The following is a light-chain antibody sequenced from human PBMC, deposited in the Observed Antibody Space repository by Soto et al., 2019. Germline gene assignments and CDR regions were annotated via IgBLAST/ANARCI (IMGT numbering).Light chain of an antibody. V-gene: IGLV1-44*01. Sequence: QSVLTQPPSESGTPGQSVTISCSGRSSNIGTKTVSWYQQLPETAPKLLIYTNNQRPSGVPDRFSGSKSGTSASLAITGLQSEDEAEYYCAAWDDSLNGVVFGGGTKLTVL. CDR3: AAWDDSLNGVV. J-gene: IGLJ2*01. CDR2: TNN. CDR1: SSNIGTKT.